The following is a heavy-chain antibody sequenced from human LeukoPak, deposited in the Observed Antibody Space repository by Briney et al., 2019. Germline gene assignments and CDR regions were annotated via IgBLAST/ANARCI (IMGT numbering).Heavy chain of an antibody. CDR1: GFTFSSYA. D-gene: IGHD2-15*01. Sequence: GGSLRLSCAASGFTFSSYAMHWVRQAPGKGLEWVAVISYDGSNKYYADSVKGRFTISRDNSKNTLYLQMNSLRAEDTAVYYCARDASPVVVVATNHWGKGTLVTVSS. J-gene: IGHJ4*02. CDR3: ARDASPVVVVATNH. V-gene: IGHV3-30*01. CDR2: ISYDGSNK.